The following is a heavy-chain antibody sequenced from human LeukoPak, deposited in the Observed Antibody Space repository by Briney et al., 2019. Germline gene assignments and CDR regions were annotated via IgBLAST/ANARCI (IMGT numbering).Heavy chain of an antibody. V-gene: IGHV3-48*03. CDR3: AHVKARSGSTFDI. J-gene: IGHJ3*02. CDR2: ISSSGSTI. Sequence: PGGALRLSCAASGFTFSSYEMNWGRQAPGKGLEWVSYISSSGSTIYYADSVKGRFTISRDNAKNSLYLQMNSLRAEDTAVYYCAHVKARSGSTFDIWGQGTMVTVSS. D-gene: IGHD3-10*01. CDR1: GFTFSSYE.